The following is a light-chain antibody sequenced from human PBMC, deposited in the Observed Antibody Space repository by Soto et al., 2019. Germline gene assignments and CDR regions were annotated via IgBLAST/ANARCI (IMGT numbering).Light chain of an antibody. J-gene: IGKJ1*01. CDR3: QQSYRTPLT. Sequence: DIQMTQSPSSLSASVGDRVTITCRASLRIGTYLDWFQQKPVKAPKILIYAASSLHSGVPSRISGSGSGIDFLPPIRRLHPEDVGTYYCQQSYRTPLTVGQGTKVDTK. V-gene: IGKV1-39*01. CDR2: AAS. CDR1: LRIGTY.